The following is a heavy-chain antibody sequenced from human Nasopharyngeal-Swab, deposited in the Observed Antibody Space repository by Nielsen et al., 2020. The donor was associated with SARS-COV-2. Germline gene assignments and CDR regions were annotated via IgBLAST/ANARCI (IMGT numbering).Heavy chain of an antibody. Sequence: SCAASGSTFANYAMHWVRQPPGKGLEWVLGITWNSGNKGYAESVQGRFTISRDNAKNSLYLQMNSLRAEDTALYYCAKARRTDTYGYECFDSWGQGTLVTVSS. D-gene: IGHD5-18*01. CDR2: ITWNSGNK. CDR1: GSTFANYA. J-gene: IGHJ4*02. CDR3: AKARRTDTYGYECFDS. V-gene: IGHV3-9*01.